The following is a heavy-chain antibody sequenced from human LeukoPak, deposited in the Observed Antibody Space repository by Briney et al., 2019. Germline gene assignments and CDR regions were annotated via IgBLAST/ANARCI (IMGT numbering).Heavy chain of an antibody. CDR3: ARDHVAAAGTDYFYYYGMDV. V-gene: IGHV3-21*01. D-gene: IGHD6-13*01. J-gene: IGHJ6*02. CDR1: GFTFSSYN. CDR2: ISVSSTYT. Sequence: GGSLRLSCAASGFTFSSYNMNWVRQAPGKGLEWVSSISVSSTYTFYADSVKGRFTISRDNAKNSLYLQMNSLRAEDTAVYYCARDHVAAAGTDYFYYYGMDVWRQGTTVTVSS.